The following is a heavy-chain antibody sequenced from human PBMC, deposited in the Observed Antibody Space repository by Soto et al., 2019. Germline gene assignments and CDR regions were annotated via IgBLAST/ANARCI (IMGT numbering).Heavy chain of an antibody. CDR1: GFTFSTYR. D-gene: IGHD2-2*01. Sequence: XGCLRVSCAASGFTFSTYRMHWIRQVPGKGLEWVSRINSDASHTYYADSVKGRFTISRDNAKNTLHLEMNSLRAEDTAVYYCVRDGHCIPTSCYGNWFEPWGQGTLVTVS. CDR3: VRDGHCIPTSCYGNWFEP. CDR2: INSDASHT. J-gene: IGHJ5*02. V-gene: IGHV3-74*01.